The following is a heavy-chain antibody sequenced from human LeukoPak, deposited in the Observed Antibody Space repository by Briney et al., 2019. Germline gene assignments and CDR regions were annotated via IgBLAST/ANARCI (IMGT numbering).Heavy chain of an antibody. D-gene: IGHD3-22*01. CDR3: ARGMFDNSGHYYYFYYALDV. J-gene: IGHJ6*02. CDR2: FNPNSGGT. V-gene: IGHV1-2*02. Sequence: GASVKVSCKASGYTFTGYYIHWVRQAPGQGLEWMGWFNPNSGGTNYAQKFQGRVTMTRDTSISTAYMELSRLRSDDTAVYYCARGMFDNSGHYYYFYYALDVWGQGTTVTVSS. CDR1: GYTFTGYY.